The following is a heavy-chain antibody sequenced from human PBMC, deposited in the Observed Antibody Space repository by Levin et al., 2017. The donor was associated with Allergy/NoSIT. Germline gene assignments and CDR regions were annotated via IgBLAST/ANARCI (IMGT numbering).Heavy chain of an antibody. Sequence: SETLSLTCTVSGGSISSSSYYWGWIRQPPGKGLEWIGSIYYSGSTYYNPSLKSRVTISVDTSKNQFSLKLSSVTAADTAVYYCARGQTGPDVLRYFDGDAFDIWGQGTMVTVSS. J-gene: IGHJ3*02. CDR1: GGSISSSSYY. V-gene: IGHV4-39*01. CDR3: ARGQTGPDVLRYFDGDAFDI. D-gene: IGHD3-9*01. CDR2: IYYSGST.